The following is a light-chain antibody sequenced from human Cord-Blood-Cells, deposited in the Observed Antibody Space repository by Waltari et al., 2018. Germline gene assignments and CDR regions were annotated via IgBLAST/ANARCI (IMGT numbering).Light chain of an antibody. CDR2: AAS. V-gene: IGKV1-9*01. Sequence: DIQLTQPPSFLSASVGDRVTLTCRARQGISRYLAWYQQKPGKAPKLLIYAASTLQSGVPSRFSGSGSGTEFTLTISSLQPEDFATYYCQQLNSYPYTFGQGTKLEIK. CDR3: QQLNSYPYT. CDR1: QGISRY. J-gene: IGKJ2*01.